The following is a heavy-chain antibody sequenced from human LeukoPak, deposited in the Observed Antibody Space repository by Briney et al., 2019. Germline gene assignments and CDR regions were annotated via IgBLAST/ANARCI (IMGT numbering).Heavy chain of an antibody. CDR1: GYTFTSYA. J-gene: IGHJ1*01. D-gene: IGHD6-13*01. V-gene: IGHV7-4-1*02. CDR3: TRVGPPTPTIATAGTGYFQH. Sequence: ASVKVSCKASGYTFTSYAMNWVRQAPGQGLEWMGWINTNTGNPTYAQGLPGRFVLSLDTSVSTSYLQISSLKTEDTAVYYCTRVGPPTPTIATAGTGYFQHWGQGTLVTVSS. CDR2: INTNTGNP.